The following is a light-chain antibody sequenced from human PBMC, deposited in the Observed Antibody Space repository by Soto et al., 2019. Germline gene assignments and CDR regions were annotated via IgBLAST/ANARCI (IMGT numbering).Light chain of an antibody. J-gene: IGKJ1*01. CDR2: ATS. V-gene: IGKV3-20*01. CDR1: PGVNTKD. Sequence: VLTQSPGTLYLSPGERAILSCRASPGVNTKDLAWYQHKSGQTPRLLIYATSTRAAGVPDRFSGSGSGTDFTLIVGGLQTEDFAMYYCHQSGSSPTFGQGTKV. CDR3: HQSGSSPT.